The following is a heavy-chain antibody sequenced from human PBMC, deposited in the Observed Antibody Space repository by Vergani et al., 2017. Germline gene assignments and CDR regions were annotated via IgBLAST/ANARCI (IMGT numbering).Heavy chain of an antibody. D-gene: IGHD5-12*01. J-gene: IGHJ6*02. CDR3: ARDGGRFSVDIVATIKPAEKYGMDV. V-gene: IGHV4-34*01. CDR2: INHSGSN. CDR1: GRSFSGYY. Sequence: QVQLQQWGAGLLKPSETLSLTCAVYGRSFSGYYWSWIRQPPGKGLEWIGEINHSGSNNYNPSLKSRVTISVDTPKNQFSLKLSSVTAAETAVYYCARDGGRFSVDIVATIKPAEKYGMDVWGQXP.